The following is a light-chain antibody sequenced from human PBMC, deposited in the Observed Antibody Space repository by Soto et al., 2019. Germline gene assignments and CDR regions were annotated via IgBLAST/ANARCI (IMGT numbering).Light chain of an antibody. V-gene: IGKV1-13*02. CDR2: DAS. Sequence: VHLTHSPSSLSASVGDRVSISFLASQGIGSALAWYQQNPGKAPKVLIYDASSLESGVPSRFSGSGSGTEFTLTISSLQPDDFATYYCQQYNSYSEAFGQGTKVDIK. J-gene: IGKJ1*01. CDR3: QQYNSYSEA. CDR1: QGIGSA.